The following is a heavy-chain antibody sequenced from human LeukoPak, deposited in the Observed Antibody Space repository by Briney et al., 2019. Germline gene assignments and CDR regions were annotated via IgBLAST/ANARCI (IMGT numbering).Heavy chain of an antibody. CDR1: GGSLSSYY. CDR2: IYYSGST. D-gene: IGHD4-23*01. V-gene: IGHV4-59*01. CDR3: ARSVVTLYWYFDL. J-gene: IGHJ2*01. Sequence: SSETLSLTCTVSGGSLSSYYYNWIRQPPGKGLEWIGYIYYSGSTNYNPSLKSRVTISLDTSKNQFSLKLSSVTTADTAVYYCARSVVTLYWYFDLWGRGTLVTVSS.